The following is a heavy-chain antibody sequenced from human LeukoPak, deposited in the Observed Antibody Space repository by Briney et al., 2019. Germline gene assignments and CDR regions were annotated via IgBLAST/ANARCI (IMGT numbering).Heavy chain of an antibody. J-gene: IGHJ4*02. D-gene: IGHD3-22*01. CDR1: GFTLGSYG. V-gene: IGHV3-23*01. Sequence: GGSLRLSCTASGFTLGSYGMSWVRQAPGKGLEWVSLISGSGDSTYYADSVKGRFTISRDNSKSTLYLQMNSLRAEDTALHYCAKGQHSSGYSPTDYWGQGTLVTVSS. CDR2: ISGSGDST. CDR3: AKGQHSSGYSPTDY.